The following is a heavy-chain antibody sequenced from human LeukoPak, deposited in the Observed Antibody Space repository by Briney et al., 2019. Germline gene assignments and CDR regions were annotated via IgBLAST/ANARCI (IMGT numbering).Heavy chain of an antibody. D-gene: IGHD5-12*01. CDR1: GYTFTGYY. CDR2: INPNSGGT. J-gene: IGHJ4*02. V-gene: IGHV1-2*02. CDR3: ARAAVATIYFDY. Sequence: ASAKVSCKASGYTFTGYYMHWVRQAPGQGLEWMGWINPNSGGTNYAQKFQGRVTMTRDTSISTAYMELSRRRSDDTAVYYCARAAVATIYFDYWGQGTLVAVSS.